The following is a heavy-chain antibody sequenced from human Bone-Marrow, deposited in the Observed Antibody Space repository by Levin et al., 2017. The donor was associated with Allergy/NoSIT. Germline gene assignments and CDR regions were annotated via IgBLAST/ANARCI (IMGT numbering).Heavy chain of an antibody. D-gene: IGHD2-8*01. CDR3: AKDHGPGRDFYYGMDV. J-gene: IGHJ6*02. CDR1: GFTFTTYA. CDR2: ISGSDGNT. V-gene: IGHV3-23*01. Sequence: GGSLRLSCVASGFTFTTYAMSWVRQAPGKGLEWLSTISGSDGNTYYADLVKGRFTISRDNSKNTLYVQMNSLRAEDTAIYYCAKDHGPGRDFYYGMDVWGQGTTVTVSS.